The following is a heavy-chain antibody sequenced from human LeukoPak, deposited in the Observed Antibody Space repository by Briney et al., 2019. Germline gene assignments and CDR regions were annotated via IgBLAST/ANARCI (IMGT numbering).Heavy chain of an antibody. D-gene: IGHD2-2*01. CDR2: IYSGGST. CDR1: GFTVSSNY. V-gene: IGHV3-66*01. J-gene: IGHJ6*02. Sequence: PGGSLRLSCAASGFTVSSNYMNWVRQAPGKGLEWVSVIYSGGSTYYADSVKGGFTISRDNSKNTLYLQMNSLRAEDTAVYYCARDCSSTSCSAGGMDVWGQGTPVTVSS. CDR3: ARDCSSTSCSAGGMDV.